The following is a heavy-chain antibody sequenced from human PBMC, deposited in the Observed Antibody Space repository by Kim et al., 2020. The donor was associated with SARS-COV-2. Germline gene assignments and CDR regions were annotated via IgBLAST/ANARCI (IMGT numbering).Heavy chain of an antibody. CDR3: ARGETYGDLYFDY. D-gene: IGHD4-17*01. V-gene: IGHV1-69*13. CDR2: IIPIFGTA. Sequence: SVKVSCKASGGTFSSYAISWVRQAPGQGLEWMGGIIPIFGTANYAQKFQGRVTITADESTSTAYMELSSLRSEDTAVYYCARGETYGDLYFDYWGQGTLVTVSS. J-gene: IGHJ4*02. CDR1: GGTFSSYA.